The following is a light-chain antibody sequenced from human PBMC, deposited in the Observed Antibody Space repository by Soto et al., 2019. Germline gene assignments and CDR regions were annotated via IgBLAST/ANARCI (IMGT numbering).Light chain of an antibody. CDR3: QQYYNWPPLT. CDR1: QSVSTN. V-gene: IGKV3-15*01. CDR2: GSS. Sequence: EIVMTQSPATLSVSPGERATLSCRASQSVSTNLAWYQQKPGQAPRLLFHGSSTRATGIPARFSGSGSGTEVTLTISSLQSEDVAIYYCQQYYNWPPLTFGGGTKVEIK. J-gene: IGKJ4*01.